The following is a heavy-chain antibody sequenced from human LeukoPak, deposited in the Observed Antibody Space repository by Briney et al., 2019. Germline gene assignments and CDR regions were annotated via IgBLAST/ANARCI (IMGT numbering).Heavy chain of an antibody. D-gene: IGHD2-21*02. CDR3: AILNGVVTAIQVFMDV. Sequence: SVKVSCKASGGTFSSYAISWVRQAPGQGLEWMGRIIPIFGTANYAQKFQGRVTITTDESTSTAYMELSSLRSEDTAVYYCAILNGVVTAIQVFMDVWGKGTMVTVSS. CDR2: IIPIFGTA. CDR1: GGTFSSYA. J-gene: IGHJ6*03. V-gene: IGHV1-69*05.